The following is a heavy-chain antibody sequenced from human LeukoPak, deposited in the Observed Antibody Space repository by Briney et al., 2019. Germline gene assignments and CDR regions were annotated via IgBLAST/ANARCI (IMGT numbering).Heavy chain of an antibody. CDR3: ARPSIVVVPAAIGVDY. CDR2: IKQDGSEK. CDR1: GFTFSSYW. V-gene: IGHV3-7*01. D-gene: IGHD2-2*01. J-gene: IGHJ4*02. Sequence: PGGSLRLSCAASGFTFSSYWMSWVRQAPGKGLEWVANIKQDGSEKYYVDSVKGRFTISRDNAKNPLYLQMNSLRAEDTAVYYCARPSIVVVPAAIGVDYWGQGTLVTVSS.